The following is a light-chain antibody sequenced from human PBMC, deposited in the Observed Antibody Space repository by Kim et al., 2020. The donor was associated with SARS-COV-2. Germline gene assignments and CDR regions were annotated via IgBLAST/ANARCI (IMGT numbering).Light chain of an antibody. J-gene: IGLJ2*01. CDR3: QAWDSSTVV. CDR2: QHN. Sequence: SYELTQPPSVSVSPGQTASITCSGDKLGDKYAYWYQQKPGQSPVLVIYQHNKRPSGIPERFSGSNSGNTATLTISGTQAMDEADYYCQAWDSSTVVFGGGTQLTVL. CDR1: KLGDKY. V-gene: IGLV3-1*01.